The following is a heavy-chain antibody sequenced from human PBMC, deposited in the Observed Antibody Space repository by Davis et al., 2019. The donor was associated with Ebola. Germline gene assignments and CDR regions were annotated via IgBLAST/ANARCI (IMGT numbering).Heavy chain of an antibody. CDR1: GDSISSGSYY. J-gene: IGHJ4*02. V-gene: IGHV4-61*09. CDR3: ARDRHDSGAFGF. D-gene: IGHD3-22*01. CDR2: IYTSGST. Sequence: SETLSLTCTVSGDSISSGSYYWSWIRQPAGKGLEWIGHIYTSGSTNYNPSLKSRVTISIDTSKNQFSLRLKAATAADTAIYFCARDRHDSGAFGFWGRGTLVTVSS.